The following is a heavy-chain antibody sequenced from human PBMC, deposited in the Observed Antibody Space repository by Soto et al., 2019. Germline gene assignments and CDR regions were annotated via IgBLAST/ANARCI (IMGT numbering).Heavy chain of an antibody. Sequence: QVQLVQSGAEVKKPGSSVKVSCKASGGTFSSYAISWVRQAPGQGLEWMGGIIPIFGTANYAQKFQGRVTITADESTSTAYMELSSLRSEDTDVYYCARAQYYYDCSGTQWFDPWGQGTLVTVSS. CDR1: GGTFSSYA. CDR3: ARAQYYYDCSGTQWFDP. J-gene: IGHJ5*02. V-gene: IGHV1-69*01. CDR2: IIPIFGTA. D-gene: IGHD3-22*01.